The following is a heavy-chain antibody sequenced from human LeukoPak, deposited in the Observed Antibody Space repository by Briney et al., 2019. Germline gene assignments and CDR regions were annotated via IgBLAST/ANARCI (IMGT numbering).Heavy chain of an antibody. CDR3: VRDGEYSHGIDFDY. Sequence: PGGSLRLSCAASGFTFSSYAMSWVRQAPGKGLEWVSSISGSGGSTYHADSVKGRFTISRDSATNTLYLQMNSLRAEDTAIYYCVRDGEYSHGIDFDYWGQGTLVTVSP. J-gene: IGHJ4*02. CDR1: GFTFSSYA. D-gene: IGHD5-18*01. V-gene: IGHV3-23*01. CDR2: ISGSGGST.